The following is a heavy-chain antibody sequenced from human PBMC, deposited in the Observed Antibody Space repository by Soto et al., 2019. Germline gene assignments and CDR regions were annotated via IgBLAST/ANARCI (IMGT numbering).Heavy chain of an antibody. D-gene: IGHD3-10*01. V-gene: IGHV4-59*01. Sequence: QVQLQESGPGLVKPSETLSLTCTVSGGSISSYYWSWIRQPPGKGLEWIGYIYYSGSTNYNPSLKSRVTISVDTSKNQFSLKLSSVTAADTAVYYCARAGGLGSGWHHPDYYYYGMDVWGQGTTVTVSS. CDR2: IYYSGST. CDR3: ARAGGLGSGWHHPDYYYYGMDV. J-gene: IGHJ6*02. CDR1: GGSISSYY.